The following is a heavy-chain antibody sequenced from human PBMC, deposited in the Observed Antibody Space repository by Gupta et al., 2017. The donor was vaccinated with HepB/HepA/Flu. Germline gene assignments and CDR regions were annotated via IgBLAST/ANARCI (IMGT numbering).Heavy chain of an antibody. J-gene: IGHJ3*01. Sequence: EQLVESGGGVVQPGRPLRLSCVASGFTLTTYSMNWVRQAPGKGLEWVAVISFDGNKKYYADSVKGRFTISRDNSKNTLYLQMDSLRPEDSAVYYCTRGAALIVFPHSFDLWGQGTMVSVSS. V-gene: IGHV3-30*01. CDR2: ISFDGNKK. D-gene: IGHD1-26*01. CDR1: GFTLTTYS. CDR3: TRGAALIVFPHSFDL.